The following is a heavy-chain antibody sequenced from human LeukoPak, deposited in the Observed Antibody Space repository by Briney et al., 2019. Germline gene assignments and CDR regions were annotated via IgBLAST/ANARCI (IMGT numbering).Heavy chain of an antibody. J-gene: IGHJ4*02. V-gene: IGHV4-34*01. CDR2: INHSGST. Sequence: PSETLSLTCAVYGGSFSGYYWSWIRQPPGKGLEWIGEINHSGSTNYNPSLKSRVTISVDTSKNQFSLKLSSVTAADTAVYYCARAGLAVGATQPGAFDYWGQGTLVTVSS. D-gene: IGHD1-26*01. CDR3: ARAGLAVGATQPGAFDY. CDR1: GGSFSGYY.